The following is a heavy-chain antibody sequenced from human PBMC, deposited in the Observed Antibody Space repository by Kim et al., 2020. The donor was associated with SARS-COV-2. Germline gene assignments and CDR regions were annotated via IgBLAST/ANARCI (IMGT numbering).Heavy chain of an antibody. D-gene: IGHD3-9*01. Sequence: GGSLRLSCAAAGFTFSMCTMNWVRQAPGKRLEWVSTITDGGETYYTDSVKGRFIISRDNSKDTLYLQLNSLRADDTAIYYCVKGDWAVWGQGTLVTVSS. CDR2: ITDGGET. CDR1: GFTFSMCT. CDR3: VKGDWAV. V-gene: IGHV3-23*01. J-gene: IGHJ4*02.